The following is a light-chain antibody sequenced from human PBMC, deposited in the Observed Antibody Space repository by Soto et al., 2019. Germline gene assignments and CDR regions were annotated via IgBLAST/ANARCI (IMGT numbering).Light chain of an antibody. V-gene: IGKV1-5*03. Sequence: DIQMTQSPSTLSASVGDRVSIACRASERISVWVAWYQQKPGKAPKLLIQKASNLESGVPSRFSGSGSGTEFTLTISSLEPDDFATYYCQQYYRMSTFGQGTKLEIK. CDR1: ERISVW. CDR3: QQYYRMST. CDR2: KAS. J-gene: IGKJ2*02.